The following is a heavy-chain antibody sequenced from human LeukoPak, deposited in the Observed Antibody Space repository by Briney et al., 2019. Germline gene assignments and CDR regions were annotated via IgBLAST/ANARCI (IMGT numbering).Heavy chain of an antibody. CDR1: GGTFSSYA. CDR2: IIPIFGTA. D-gene: IGHD3-3*01. J-gene: IGHJ6*02. CDR3: ARVKRELRFLEWLLSNYYYGMDV. Sequence: ASVKVSCKASGGTFSSYAISWVRQAPGQGLEWMGGIIPIFGTANYAQKFQGRVTITADESTSTAYMELSSLRSEDTAVYYCARVKRELRFLEWLLSNYYYGMDVWGQGTTVTVS. V-gene: IGHV1-69*13.